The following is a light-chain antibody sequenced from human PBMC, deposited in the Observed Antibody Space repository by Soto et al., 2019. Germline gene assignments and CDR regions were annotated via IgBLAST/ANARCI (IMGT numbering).Light chain of an antibody. J-gene: IGLJ1*01. CDR2: RNG. Sequence: QSALTQPPSASGTPGQRVTISCSGSSSNIGTYYVDWYRQLPGTAPKLLIHRNGQRPSGVPDRFSGSKSGTSASLAISGLRSEDEADYYCATWDDRLRAYVIGAGTKVTVL. CDR1: SSNIGTYY. V-gene: IGLV1-47*01. CDR3: ATWDDRLRAYV.